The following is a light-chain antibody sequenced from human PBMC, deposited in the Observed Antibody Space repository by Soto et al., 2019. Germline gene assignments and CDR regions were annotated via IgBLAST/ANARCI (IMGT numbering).Light chain of an antibody. J-gene: IGKJ1*01. CDR3: QQYNNWPRT. Sequence: IVMTQSPCTLSLSQGETATLSCGASQSVSSNLAWYQQKPGQAPRLLIYGASTRATGIPARFSGSGSGTEFTLTISSLQSEDFAVYYCQQYNNWPRTFGQGTKVDIK. CDR1: QSVSSN. V-gene: IGKV3-15*01. CDR2: GAS.